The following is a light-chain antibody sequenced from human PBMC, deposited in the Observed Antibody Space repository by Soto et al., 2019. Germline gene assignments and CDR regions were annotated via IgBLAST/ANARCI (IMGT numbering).Light chain of an antibody. Sequence: EIVLTQSPATLSLSPGERATLSCRASQSISSYLAWYQQKPGQAPRLLIYDASKTATGIPARFSGSGSGTDFTLNISSLEPEDFAVYYCQQRSNRPLTFGQGTKVEIK. CDR1: QSISSY. J-gene: IGKJ1*01. CDR3: QQRSNRPLT. CDR2: DAS. V-gene: IGKV3-11*01.